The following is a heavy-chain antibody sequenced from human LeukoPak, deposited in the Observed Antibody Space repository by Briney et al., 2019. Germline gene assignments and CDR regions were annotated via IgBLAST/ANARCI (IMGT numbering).Heavy chain of an antibody. J-gene: IGHJ4*02. CDR1: GFTFSSYW. CDR2: INSDGSST. CDR3: ASWTPYYYDTGY. V-gene: IGHV3-74*01. D-gene: IGHD3-22*01. Sequence: QTGGSLRLSCAASGFTFSSYWMHWVRQAPGKGLVWVSRINSDGSSTSYADSVKGRFTISRDNAKNTLYLQMNSLRAEDTVVYYCASWTPYYYDTGYWGQGTLVTVSS.